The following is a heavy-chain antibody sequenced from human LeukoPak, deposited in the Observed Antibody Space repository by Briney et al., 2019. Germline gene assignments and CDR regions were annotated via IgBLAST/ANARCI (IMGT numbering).Heavy chain of an antibody. CDR3: ATAWRGYSSSLLDY. V-gene: IGHV3-74*01. CDR2: INSDGSST. CDR1: GFILSSYW. D-gene: IGHD6-6*01. Sequence: GGSLRLSCAASGFILSSYWMHWVRQAPGKGLVWVSRINSDGSSTSYADSVKGRFTISRDNAKNTLYLQMNSLRAEDTAVYYCATAWRGYSSSLLDYWGQGTLVTVSS. J-gene: IGHJ4*02.